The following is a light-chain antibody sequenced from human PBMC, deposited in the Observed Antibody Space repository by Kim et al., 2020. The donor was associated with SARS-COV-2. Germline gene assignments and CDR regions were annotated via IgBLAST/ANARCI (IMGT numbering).Light chain of an antibody. V-gene: IGLV3-1*01. J-gene: IGLJ2*01. Sequence: GPPGQTASMPCAGDKLGDKYASWYQQKPGQSPVLVIYQDSKRPSGIPERFSGSNSGNTATLTISGTQAMDEADYYCQAWDSSTVVFGGGTQLTVL. CDR2: QDS. CDR3: QAWDSSTVV. CDR1: KLGDKY.